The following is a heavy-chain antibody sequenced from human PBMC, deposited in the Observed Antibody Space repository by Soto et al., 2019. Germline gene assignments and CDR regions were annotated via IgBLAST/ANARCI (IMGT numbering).Heavy chain of an antibody. CDR3: ARLHSGYYYYYYMDV. Sequence: GGSLRLSCAASGFTFSSYSMNWVRQAPGKGLEWVSSISSSSSYIYYADSVKGRFTISRDNAKNSLYLQMNSLRAEDTAVYYCARLHSGYYYYYYMDVWGKGTTVTVSS. J-gene: IGHJ6*03. D-gene: IGHD4-4*01. CDR1: GFTFSSYS. CDR2: ISSSSSYI. V-gene: IGHV3-21*01.